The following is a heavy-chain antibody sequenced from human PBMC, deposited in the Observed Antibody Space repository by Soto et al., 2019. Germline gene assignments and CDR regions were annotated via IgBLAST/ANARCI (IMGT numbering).Heavy chain of an antibody. CDR2: IYYSGST. CDR1: VGSISSSSYY. V-gene: IGHV4-39*01. Sequence: PSETLSLTCTVSVGSISSSSYYWGWIRQPPGKGLEWIGSIYYSGSTYYNPSLKSRVTISVDTSKNQFSLKLSSVTAADTAVYYAGSCGSSWYEFDPWGQGTLVTVSS. J-gene: IGHJ5*02. D-gene: IGHD6-13*01. CDR3: GSCGSSWYEFDP.